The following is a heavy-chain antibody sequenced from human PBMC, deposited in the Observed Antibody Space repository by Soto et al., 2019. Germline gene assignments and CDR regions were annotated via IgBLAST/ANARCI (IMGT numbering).Heavy chain of an antibody. CDR1: GYTFTSYG. V-gene: IGHV1-18*01. CDR2: ISAYNGNT. CDR3: ASAIMTTVTTLPAFDI. Sequence: ASVKVSCKASGYTFTSYGISWVRQAPGQGLEWMGWISAYNGNTNYAQKLQGRVTMTTDTSTSTAYMELRSLRSDDTAVYYCASAIMTTVTTLPAFDIWGQGTMVTASS. J-gene: IGHJ3*02. D-gene: IGHD4-17*01.